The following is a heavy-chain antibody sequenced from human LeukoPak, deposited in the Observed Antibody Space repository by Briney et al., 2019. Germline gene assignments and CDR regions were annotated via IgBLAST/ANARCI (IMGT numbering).Heavy chain of an antibody. J-gene: IGHJ4*02. CDR2: IYPGDSDT. CDR1: GYSFTSYW. Sequence: GESLKISCKGSGYSFTSYWIAWVRQMPGKGLEWMGIIYPGDSDTRYDPSFQGQVTISADMSTSTAYLQWSSLRASDTAMYYCARASRDGYNQNFDHWGQGTLVTVSS. V-gene: IGHV5-51*01. CDR3: ARASRDGYNQNFDH. D-gene: IGHD5-24*01.